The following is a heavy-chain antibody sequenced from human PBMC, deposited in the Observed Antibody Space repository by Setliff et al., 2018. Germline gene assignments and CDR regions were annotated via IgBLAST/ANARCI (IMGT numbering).Heavy chain of an antibody. D-gene: IGHD3-3*01. CDR2: IIPVFGTA. CDR1: GGTFRTDG. J-gene: IGHJ6*01. Sequence: SVKVSCKASGGTFRTDGFSWVRQAPGQGLEWMGRIIPVFGTAKYAQNLHGRVTMTTDTSTTTAYMELRSLRSDDTAVYYCARERIYDGLNYNGMDVWGQGTTVTVSS. V-gene: IGHV1-69*05. CDR3: ARERIYDGLNYNGMDV.